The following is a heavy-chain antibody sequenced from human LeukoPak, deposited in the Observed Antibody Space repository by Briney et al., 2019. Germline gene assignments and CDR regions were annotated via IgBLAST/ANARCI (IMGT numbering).Heavy chain of an antibody. D-gene: IGHD3-9*01. J-gene: IGHJ4*02. CDR2: IYYSGST. V-gene: IGHV4-31*03. Sequence: QSSQTLSLTCTVSGGSISSGGYYWSWIRQHPGKGLEWIGYIYYSGSTYYNPSLKSRVTISVDTSKNQFSLKLSSVTAADTAVYYCARQNYDILTGYSPGYFDYWGQGTLVTVSS. CDR3: ARQNYDILTGYSPGYFDY. CDR1: GGSISSGGYY.